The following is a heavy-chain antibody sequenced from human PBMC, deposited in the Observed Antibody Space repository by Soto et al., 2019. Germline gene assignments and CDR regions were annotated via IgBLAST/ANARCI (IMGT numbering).Heavy chain of an antibody. J-gene: IGHJ4*02. V-gene: IGHV4-59*01. CDR3: ARHLLRTAAMVFDY. CDR2: IYYSGST. CDR1: GGSISSYY. D-gene: IGHD2-2*01. Sequence: SETLSLTCTVSGGSISSYYWSWIRQPPGKGLEWIGYIYYSGSTNYSPSLKSRVTXSXXXXXXXXXXXXXXXXXXDTXXXXXARHLLRTAAMVFDYWGQGTLVTVSS.